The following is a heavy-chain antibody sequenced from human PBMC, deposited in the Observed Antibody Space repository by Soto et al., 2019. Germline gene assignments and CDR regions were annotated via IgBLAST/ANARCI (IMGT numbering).Heavy chain of an antibody. V-gene: IGHV1-69*01. CDR3: ARSQQRFIAVAGLFDY. Sequence: QVQLVQSGAEVKKPGSSVKVSCKASGGTFSSYAISWVRQAPGQGLEWMGGIIPIFGTANYAQKFQGRATITADESTSTAYMELRSLRSEDTAVYYCARSQQRFIAVAGLFDYWGQGTLVTVSS. CDR2: IIPIFGTA. D-gene: IGHD6-19*01. J-gene: IGHJ4*02. CDR1: GGTFSSYA.